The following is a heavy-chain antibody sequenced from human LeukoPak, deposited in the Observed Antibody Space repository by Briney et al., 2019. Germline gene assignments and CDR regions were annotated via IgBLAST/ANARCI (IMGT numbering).Heavy chain of an antibody. CDR3: TGNYYGSGSYADFDY. D-gene: IGHD3-10*01. Sequence: TGGSLRLSCAASGFAFSGFALHWVRQASGKGLEWVGRIRSTANGYATAYAASVKGRFTISRDDSKNTAYLQMDSLKTEDTAVYYCTGNYYGSGSYADFDYWGQGTLVTVSS. CDR2: IRSTANGYAT. V-gene: IGHV3-73*01. CDR1: GFAFSGFA. J-gene: IGHJ4*02.